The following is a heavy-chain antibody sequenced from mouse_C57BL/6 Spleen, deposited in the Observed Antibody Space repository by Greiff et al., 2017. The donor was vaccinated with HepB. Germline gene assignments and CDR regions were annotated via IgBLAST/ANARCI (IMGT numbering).Heavy chain of an antibody. CDR3: ARGGLRRDYYAMDY. CDR1: GYTFTSYG. CDR2: IYPRSGNT. Sequence: QVQLQQSGAELARPGASVKLSCKASGYTFTSYGISWVKQRTGQGLEWIGEIYPRSGNTYYNEKFKGKATLTADKSSSTAYMELRSLTSEDSAVYVCARGGLRRDYYAMDYWGQGTSVTVSS. D-gene: IGHD2-2*01. V-gene: IGHV1-81*01. J-gene: IGHJ4*01.